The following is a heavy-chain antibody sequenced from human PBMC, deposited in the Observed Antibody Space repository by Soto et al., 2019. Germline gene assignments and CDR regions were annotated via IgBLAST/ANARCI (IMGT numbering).Heavy chain of an antibody. CDR3: ARVPHCTNGVCYAPFDY. Sequence: SETLSLTCTVSGGSISSYYWSWIRQPPGKGLEWIGYIYYSGSTNYNPSLKSRVTISVDTSKNQFSLKLSSVTAADTAVYYCARVPHCTNGVCYAPFDYWGQGTLVTVSS. CDR2: IYYSGST. J-gene: IGHJ4*02. V-gene: IGHV4-59*01. D-gene: IGHD2-8*01. CDR1: GGSISSYY.